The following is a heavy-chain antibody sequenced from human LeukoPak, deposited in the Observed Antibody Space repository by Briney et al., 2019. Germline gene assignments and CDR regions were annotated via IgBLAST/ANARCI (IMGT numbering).Heavy chain of an antibody. V-gene: IGHV3-21*01. CDR3: ARDRDYYGSGSYYNLGYYFDY. CDR2: ISGCSSYI. D-gene: IGHD3-10*01. J-gene: IGHJ4*02. Sequence: GGSLRLSCAASGFTFSSYSMNWVRQAPGKGLEWVSSISGCSSYIYHADSVKGRFTISRDNAKNSLYLQMNSLRAEDTAVYYCARDRDYYGSGSYYNLGYYFDYWGQGTLVTVSS. CDR1: GFTFSSYS.